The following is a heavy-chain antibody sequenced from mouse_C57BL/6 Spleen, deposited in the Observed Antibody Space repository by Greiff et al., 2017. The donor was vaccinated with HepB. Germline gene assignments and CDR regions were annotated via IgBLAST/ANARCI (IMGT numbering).Heavy chain of an antibody. V-gene: IGHV5-9-1*02. D-gene: IGHD2-4*01. CDR3: TREDDYHAWFAY. CDR2: ISSGGDYI. CDR1: GFTFSSYA. Sequence: EVKLMESGEGLVKPGGSLKLSCAASGFTFSSYAMSWVRQTPEKRLEWVAYISSGGDYIYYADTVKGRFTISRDNARNTLYLQMSSLKSEDTAMYYCTREDDYHAWFAYWGQGTLVTVSA. J-gene: IGHJ3*01.